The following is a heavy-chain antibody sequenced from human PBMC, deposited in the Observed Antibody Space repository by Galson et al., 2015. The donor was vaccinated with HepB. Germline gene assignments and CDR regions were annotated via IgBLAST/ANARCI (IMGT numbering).Heavy chain of an antibody. D-gene: IGHD3-10*01. CDR1: GYTFTSYY. V-gene: IGHV1-46*03. Sequence: SVKVSCKASGYTFTSYYMHWVRQAPGQGLEGMGIINPSGGSTSYAEKFQGKVTMTRDTSTSTVYMELSSLGSEDTAVYYCAREGRAKDYWGHGTLVDVA. CDR2: INPSGGST. J-gene: IGHJ4*01. CDR3: AREGRAKDY.